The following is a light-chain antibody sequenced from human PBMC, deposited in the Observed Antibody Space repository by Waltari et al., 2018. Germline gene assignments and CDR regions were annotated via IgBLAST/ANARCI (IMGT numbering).Light chain of an antibody. Sequence: IQLTQSPSSLSTSLGDRVTSTCRASQSISTWLAWYQQRPGRAPKLLIYKASTLQSGVPSRFSGSGSGTEFSLTITSLQPGDSATYYCQQYNMSPITFGGGTKVEI. V-gene: IGKV1-5*03. J-gene: IGKJ4*01. CDR1: QSISTW. CDR3: QQYNMSPIT. CDR2: KAS.